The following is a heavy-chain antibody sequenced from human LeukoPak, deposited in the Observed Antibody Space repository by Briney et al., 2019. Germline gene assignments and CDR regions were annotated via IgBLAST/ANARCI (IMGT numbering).Heavy chain of an antibody. J-gene: IGHJ1*01. CDR2: IYHSGST. CDR1: GYSISSGYY. V-gene: IGHV4-38-2*01. D-gene: IGHD6-13*01. Sequence: SETLSLTCAVSGYSISSGYYWGWIRQPPGKGLEWIGSIYHSGSTYYNPSLKSRVTISVDTSKNQFSLKLSSVAAADTAVYYCASPGIAAAGITARGAKYFQHWGQGTLVTVSS. CDR3: ASPGIAAAGITARGAKYFQH.